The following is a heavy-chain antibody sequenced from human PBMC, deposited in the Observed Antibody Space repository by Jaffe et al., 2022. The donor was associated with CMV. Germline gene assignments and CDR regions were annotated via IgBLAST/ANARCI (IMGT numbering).Heavy chain of an antibody. J-gene: IGHJ4*02. CDR2: INHSGST. Sequence: QVQLQQWGAGLLKPSETLSLTCAVYGGSFSGYYWSWIRQPPGKGLEWIGEINHSGSTNYNPSLKSRVTISVDTSKNQFSLKLSSVTAADTAVYYCARGQGYWLYYFDYWGQGTLVTVSS. CDR1: GGSFSGYY. D-gene: IGHD2-8*02. CDR3: ARGQGYWLYYFDY. V-gene: IGHV4-34*01.